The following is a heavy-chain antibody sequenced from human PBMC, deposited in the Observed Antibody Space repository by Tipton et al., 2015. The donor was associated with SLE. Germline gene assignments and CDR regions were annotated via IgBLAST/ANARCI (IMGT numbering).Heavy chain of an antibody. CDR3: SRGSRSGYYADH. CDR2: IYYSGNT. V-gene: IGHV4-59*11. J-gene: IGHJ5*02. CDR1: GGFITTHY. D-gene: IGHD3-22*01. Sequence: LRLSCTVSGGFITTHYWSWIRQPPGKGLEWIGYIYYSGNTNYNPSLESRVTMSVDTSKNQFSLKMNSVTAADTAVYYCSRGSRSGYYADHWGPGTLVTVSS.